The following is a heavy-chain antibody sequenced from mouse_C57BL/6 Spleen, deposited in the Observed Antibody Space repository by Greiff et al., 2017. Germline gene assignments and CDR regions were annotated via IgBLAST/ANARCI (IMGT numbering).Heavy chain of an antibody. J-gene: IGHJ3*01. CDR3: TRDFSYYYGSSFSWFAY. Sequence: QVQLQQSGAELVRPGASVTLSCKASGYTFTDYEMHWVKRTPVHGLEWIGAIDPETGGTAYNQKFKGKAILTADKSSSTAYMELRSLTSEDSAVYYCTRDFSYYYGSSFSWFAYWGQGTLVTVSA. CDR2: IDPETGGT. D-gene: IGHD1-1*01. CDR1: GYTFTDYE. V-gene: IGHV1-15*01.